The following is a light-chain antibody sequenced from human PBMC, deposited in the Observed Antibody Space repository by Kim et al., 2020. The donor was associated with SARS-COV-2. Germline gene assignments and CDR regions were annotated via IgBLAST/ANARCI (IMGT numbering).Light chain of an antibody. Sequence: EIVMTQSPATLSVSPGERATLSCRASQSVSSSYLAWYQQKPGQAPRLLIYGASSRATGIPDRFSGSGSGTDFTLTISRLEPKDFAVYYCHQYVSSPSTFGQGTKLEI. CDR3: HQYVSSPST. CDR2: GAS. J-gene: IGKJ2*02. CDR1: QSVSSSY. V-gene: IGKV3-20*01.